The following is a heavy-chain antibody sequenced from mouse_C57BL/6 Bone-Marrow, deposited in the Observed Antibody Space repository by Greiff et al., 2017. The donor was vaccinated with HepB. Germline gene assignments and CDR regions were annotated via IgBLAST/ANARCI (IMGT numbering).Heavy chain of an antibody. D-gene: IGHD4-1*01. CDR2: ISSGSSTI. CDR3: ARSRTGTWYFDV. V-gene: IGHV5-17*01. J-gene: IGHJ1*03. CDR1: GFTFSDYG. Sequence: EVQLVESGGGLVKPGGSLKLSCAASGFTFSDYGMHWVRQAPEKGLEWVAYISSGSSTIYYADTVKGRFTISRDNAKHTLFLQMTSLRSEDTAMYYCARSRTGTWYFDVWGTGTTVTVSS.